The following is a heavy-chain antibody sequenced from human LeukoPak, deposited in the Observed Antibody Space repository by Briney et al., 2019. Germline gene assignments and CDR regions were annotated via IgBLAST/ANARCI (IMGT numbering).Heavy chain of an antibody. J-gene: IGHJ4*02. Sequence: PSETLSLTCAVYGGSFSDYYWSWIRQPPGKGLEWIGEINHSGSTNYNPSLKSRVTISVDTSKNQCSLKLSSVTAADTAVYYCATHNWIVGASFDYWGQGTLVTVSS. D-gene: IGHD1-26*01. CDR3: ATHNWIVGASFDY. CDR2: INHSGST. CDR1: GGSFSDYY. V-gene: IGHV4-34*01.